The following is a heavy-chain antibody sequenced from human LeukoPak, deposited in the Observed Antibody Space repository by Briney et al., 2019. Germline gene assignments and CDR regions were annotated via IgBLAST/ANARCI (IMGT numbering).Heavy chain of an antibody. CDR3: ARGVVGATTLGYYFDY. J-gene: IGHJ4*02. V-gene: IGHV1-69*04. D-gene: IGHD1-26*01. CDR2: IIPILGIA. Sequence: SVKVSCKASGGTFSSYAISWVRQAPGQGLEWMGRIIPILGIANYAQKFQGRVTITADKSTSTAYMELSSLRSEDTAVYYCARGVVGATTLGYYFDYWGQGTLVTVSS. CDR1: GGTFSSYA.